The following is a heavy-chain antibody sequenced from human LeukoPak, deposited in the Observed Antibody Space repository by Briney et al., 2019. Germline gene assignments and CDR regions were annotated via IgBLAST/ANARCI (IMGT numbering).Heavy chain of an antibody. V-gene: IGHV4-31*11. J-gene: IGHJ4*02. CDR2: IYYSGST. CDR3: ARGSFTRGYSGYDPLGTLRY. D-gene: IGHD5-12*01. Sequence: SETLSLTCAVSGGSISSNNWWSWIRQHPGKGLEWIGYIYYSGSTYYNPSLKSRVTISVDTSKNQFSLKLSSVTAADTAVYYCARGSFTRGYSGYDPLGTLRYWGQGTLVTVSS. CDR1: GGSISSNNW.